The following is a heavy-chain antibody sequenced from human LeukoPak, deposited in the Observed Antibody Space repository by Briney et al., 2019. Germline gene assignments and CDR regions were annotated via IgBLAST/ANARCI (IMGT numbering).Heavy chain of an antibody. D-gene: IGHD3-10*01. Sequence: PGRSLRLSCAASGFTFSSYAMHWVRQAPGKGLEWVAVISYDGSNKYYADSVKGRFTISRDNPKNTLYLQMNSLRAEDTAVYYCARDGSPNWFGIDNWFDPWGQGTLVTVSS. CDR3: ARDGSPNWFGIDNWFDP. V-gene: IGHV3-30*04. J-gene: IGHJ5*02. CDR1: GFTFSSYA. CDR2: ISYDGSNK.